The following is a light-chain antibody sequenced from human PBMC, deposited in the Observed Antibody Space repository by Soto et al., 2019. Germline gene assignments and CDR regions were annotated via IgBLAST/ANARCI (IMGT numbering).Light chain of an antibody. Sequence: QSALTQPASVSGSPGQSITISGTGTSSDVGGYNYVSWYQQHPGKAPKLIIYEVSNRPSGVSNRFSGSKSGDTASLTISGLHAEDEADYYCSSYTSSSTLYVFGTGTKLTVL. CDR2: EVS. V-gene: IGLV2-14*01. CDR1: SSDVGGYNY. CDR3: SSYTSSSTLYV. J-gene: IGLJ1*01.